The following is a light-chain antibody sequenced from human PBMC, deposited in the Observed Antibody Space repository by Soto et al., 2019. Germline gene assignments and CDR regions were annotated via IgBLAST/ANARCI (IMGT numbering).Light chain of an antibody. J-gene: IGKJ4*01. CDR3: QQRSTWPALT. CDR1: QSVGSY. Sequence: EIVLTQSPATLSLSPGERVTLSCRASQSVGSYLAWYQQKPGQSPRLLIYDASNRATGIPARFSGSGSGTDFTLTISSLEPEDFAVYYCQQRSTWPALTFGGGTKVEIK. CDR2: DAS. V-gene: IGKV3-11*01.